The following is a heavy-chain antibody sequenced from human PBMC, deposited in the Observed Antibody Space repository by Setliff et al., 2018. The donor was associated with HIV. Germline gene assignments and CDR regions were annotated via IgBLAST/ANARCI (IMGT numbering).Heavy chain of an antibody. D-gene: IGHD5-12*01. V-gene: IGHV1-69*13. J-gene: IGHJ5*02. CDR2: IIPIFNTA. CDR1: GGTLSLYT. Sequence: SVKVSCKASGGTLSLYTINWVRQAPGQGLEWMGGIIPIFNTANYAQKFQGRVTITADGTTSTAYMDLSSLRFEDTATYYCARDQATGYEKVWFSWIDPWGQGTLVTVSS. CDR3: ARDQATGYEKVWFSWIDP.